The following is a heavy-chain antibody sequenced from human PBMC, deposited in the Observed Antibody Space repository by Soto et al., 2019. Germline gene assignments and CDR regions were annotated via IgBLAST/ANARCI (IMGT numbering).Heavy chain of an antibody. CDR1: GFTFSDYY. D-gene: IGHD3-22*01. CDR3: ASPNHSYYDSSGYYYPSLGMDV. CDR2: ISSSGSTI. J-gene: IGHJ6*02. V-gene: IGHV3-11*04. Sequence: LSCAASGFTFSDYYMSWIRQAPGKGLEWVSYISSSGSTIYYADSVKGRFTISRDNAKNSLYLQMNSLRAEDTAVYYCASPNHSYYDSSGYYYPSLGMDVWGQGTTVTVSS.